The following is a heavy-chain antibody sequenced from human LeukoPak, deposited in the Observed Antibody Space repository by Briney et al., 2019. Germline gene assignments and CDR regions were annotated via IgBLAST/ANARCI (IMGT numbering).Heavy chain of an antibody. CDR2: ISSSSSYT. V-gene: IGHV3-11*06. CDR1: GFTFSDYY. CDR3: ARGSMVRGVTFDY. D-gene: IGHD3-10*01. J-gene: IGHJ4*02. Sequence: PGGSLRLSCEASGFTFSDYYMSWIRQAPGKGLEWVSYISSSSSYTNYADSVKGRFTISRDNAKNSLYLQMNSLRAEDTAVYYCARGSMVRGVTFDYWGQGTLVTVSS.